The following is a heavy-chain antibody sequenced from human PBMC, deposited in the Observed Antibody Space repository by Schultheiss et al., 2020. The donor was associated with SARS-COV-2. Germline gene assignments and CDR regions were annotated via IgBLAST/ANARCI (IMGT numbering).Heavy chain of an antibody. J-gene: IGHJ6*02. D-gene: IGHD6-19*01. Sequence: GGSLRLSCSASGFTFSSYAMHWVRQAPGKGLEYVSAISSNGGSTYYADSVKGRFTISRDNSKNTLYLQMNSLRAEDTAVYYCARDLAAVAGNYYYGMDVWGQGTTVTVSS. CDR2: ISSNGGST. CDR1: GFTFSSYA. V-gene: IGHV3-64*04. CDR3: ARDLAAVAGNYYYGMDV.